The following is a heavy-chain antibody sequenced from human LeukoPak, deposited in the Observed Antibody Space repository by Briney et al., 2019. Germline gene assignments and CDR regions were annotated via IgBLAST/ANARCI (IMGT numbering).Heavy chain of an antibody. CDR3: ARDWKYSSGSFDY. CDR2: IWYDGSNK. CDR1: GFTFSSYG. V-gene: IGHV3-33*01. D-gene: IGHD6-19*01. Sequence: GGSLRLSCAASGFTFSSYGMYWVRQAPGKGLEWVAVIWYDGSNKYYADSVKGRFTISRDNSKNTLYLQMNSLRAEDTAVYYCARDWKYSSGSFDYWGQGTLVTVSS. J-gene: IGHJ4*02.